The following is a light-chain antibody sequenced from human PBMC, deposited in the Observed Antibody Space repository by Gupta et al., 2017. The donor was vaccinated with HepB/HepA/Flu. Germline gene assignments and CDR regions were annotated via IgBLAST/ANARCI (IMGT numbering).Light chain of an antibody. CDR1: QNIDSW. V-gene: IGKV1-5*03. CDR3: QQYSDYPCT. CDR2: KAS. J-gene: IGKJ2*02. Sequence: DIQMTRSPSILSASVGDRVTITCRASQNIDSWLAWYQQKPGKAPTLLIYKASTLESGVPSTFSGSGSGTEFTLTISSLQPHDFATYYCQQYSDYPCTFGQGTKLEIK.